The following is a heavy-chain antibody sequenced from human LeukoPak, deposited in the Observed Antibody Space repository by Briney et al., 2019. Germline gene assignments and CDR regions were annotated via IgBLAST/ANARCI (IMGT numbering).Heavy chain of an antibody. V-gene: IGHV3-23*01. J-gene: IGHJ2*01. CDR3: AKRAGQQLTYWHIDL. D-gene: IGHD6-13*01. CDR2: ISNSYNT. CDR1: GFTFNNYA. Sequence: PGGSLRLSCAASGFTFNNYAMSWVRQAPGKGLECVSTISNSYNTYYADSVKGRFTISRDNSKNMLYLQMDSLRADDTAIYYCAKRAGQQLTYWHIDLWGRGTLVSVSS.